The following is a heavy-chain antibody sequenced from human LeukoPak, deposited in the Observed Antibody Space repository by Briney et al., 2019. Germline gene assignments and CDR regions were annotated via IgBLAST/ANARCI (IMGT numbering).Heavy chain of an antibody. CDR1: GFTFSSYS. D-gene: IGHD3-16*01. V-gene: IGHV3-21*04. J-gene: IGHJ4*02. Sequence: GGSLRLSCAASGFTFSSYSMNWVRQAPGKGLEWVSSISSSSSYIYYADSVKGRFTISRDNAKNSLYLQMNSLRAEDTALYYCAKDKAPSISGGFDYWGQGTLVTVSS. CDR2: ISSSSSYI. CDR3: AKDKAPSISGGFDY.